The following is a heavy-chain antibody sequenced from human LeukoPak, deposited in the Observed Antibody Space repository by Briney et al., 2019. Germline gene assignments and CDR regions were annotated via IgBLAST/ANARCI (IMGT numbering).Heavy chain of an antibody. CDR3: AKEDRGYYGMDV. J-gene: IGHJ6*02. CDR2: ISYDGSNK. Sequence: GGSLRLSCAASGFTFSSYGMHWVRQAPGKGLEWVAVISYDGSNKYYADSVKGRFTTSRDNSKNTLYLQMNSLRAEDTAVYYCAKEDRGYYGMDVWGQGTTVTVSS. V-gene: IGHV3-30*18. CDR1: GFTFSSYG. D-gene: IGHD1-14*01.